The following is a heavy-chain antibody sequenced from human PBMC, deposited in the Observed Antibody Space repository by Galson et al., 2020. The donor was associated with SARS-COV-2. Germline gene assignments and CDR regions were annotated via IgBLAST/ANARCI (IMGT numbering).Heavy chain of an antibody. J-gene: IGHJ4*02. D-gene: IGHD2-15*01. CDR3: ATEYSAPASPRSDY. CDR1: GYTLTELS. Sequence: ASVKVSCKVSGYTLTELSMHWVRQAPGKGLEWMGGFDPEDGETIYAQKFQGRVTMTEDTSTDTAYMELSSLRSEDTAVYYCATEYSAPASPRSDYWGQGTLVTVSS. CDR2: FDPEDGET. V-gene: IGHV1-24*01.